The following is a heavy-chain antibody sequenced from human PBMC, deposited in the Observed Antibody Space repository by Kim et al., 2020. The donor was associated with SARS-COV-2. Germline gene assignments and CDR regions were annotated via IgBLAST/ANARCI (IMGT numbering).Heavy chain of an antibody. CDR2: IYYTGST. V-gene: IGHV4-39*01. CDR1: GGSISSSSYY. Sequence: SETLSLTCTVSGGSISSSSYYWGWIRQPPGKGLEWIGSIYYTGSTYYNPSLKSRVTISVDLSKNQFSLKLSSVTAADTAVYYCTRLGRYMTTALYYWGQGTLVTVSS. CDR3: TRLGRYMTTALYY. J-gene: IGHJ4*02. D-gene: IGHD4-17*01.